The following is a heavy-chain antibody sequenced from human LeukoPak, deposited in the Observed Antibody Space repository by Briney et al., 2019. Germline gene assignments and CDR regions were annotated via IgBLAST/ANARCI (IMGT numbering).Heavy chain of an antibody. J-gene: IGHJ6*02. CDR1: GGSISSYY. CDR3: ASARDYYYGMDV. CDR2: IYYSGST. V-gene: IGHV4-59*08. Sequence: SETLSPTCTVSGGSISSYYWSWIRQPPGKGLEWIGYIYYSGSTNYNPSLKSRVTISVDTSKNQFSLKLSSVTAADTAVYYCASARDYYYGMDVWGQGTTVTVSS.